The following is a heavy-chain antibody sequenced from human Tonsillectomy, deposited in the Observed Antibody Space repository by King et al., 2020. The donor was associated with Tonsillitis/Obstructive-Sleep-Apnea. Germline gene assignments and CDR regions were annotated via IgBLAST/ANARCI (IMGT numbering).Heavy chain of an antibody. Sequence: PLQESGPGLVKPSQTLSLTCTVSNGSITSAGYYWSWIRHHPGKGLEWIGYISYSGSAYYSPSLKSRLTISVDTSKNQFSLNLRSVTAADTSVYYCASTTPPYYYYYMDVWGKGTPVTVSS. V-gene: IGHV4-31*03. CDR2: ISYSGSA. D-gene: IGHD1-1*01. CDR1: NGSITSAGYY. CDR3: ASTTPPYYYYYMDV. J-gene: IGHJ6*03.